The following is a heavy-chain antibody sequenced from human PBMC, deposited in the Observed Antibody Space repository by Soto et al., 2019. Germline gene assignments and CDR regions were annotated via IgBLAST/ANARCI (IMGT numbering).Heavy chain of an antibody. D-gene: IGHD3-9*01. CDR2: ISGSGGST. Sequence: GGSLRLSCAASGFTFSSYAMSWVRQAPGKGLEWVSAISGSGGSTYYADSVKGRFTISRDNSKNTLYLQMNSLRAEDTAVYYCASAREELRYFDWSDVWGKGTTVTVSS. CDR3: ASAREELRYFDWSDV. CDR1: GFTFSSYA. J-gene: IGHJ6*04. V-gene: IGHV3-23*01.